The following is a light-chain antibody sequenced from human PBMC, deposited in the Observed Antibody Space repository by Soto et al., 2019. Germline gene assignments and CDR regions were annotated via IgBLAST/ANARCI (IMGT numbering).Light chain of an antibody. CDR3: SSHTSVNTRV. CDR2: EVT. V-gene: IGLV2-14*01. Sequence: QSVLTQPASVSGSPGQSIAISCTGTSSAVCTYDYVSWYQQYPDKAPKLIIYEVTQRPSGVSNRFSGSKSGNTASLTISGPQAEDEADYYCSSHTSVNTRVFGTGTKVTVL. J-gene: IGLJ1*01. CDR1: SSAVCTYDY.